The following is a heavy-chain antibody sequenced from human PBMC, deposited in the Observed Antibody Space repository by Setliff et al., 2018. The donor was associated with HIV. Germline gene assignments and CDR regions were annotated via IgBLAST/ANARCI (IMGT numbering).Heavy chain of an antibody. CDR3: ARDPIDSGSYHLGYYYYMDV. J-gene: IGHJ6*03. CDR1: GFSFSNAW. V-gene: IGHV3-15*07. Sequence: PGGSLRLSCVASGFSFSNAWMDWVRQAPGKGLEWVGRGYTKTDGGTTDYAAPVKGRFTISRDDSKNTLYLQLNSLKIEDTAVYYCARDPIDSGSYHLGYYYYMDVWGKGTTVTVSS. D-gene: IGHD1-26*01. CDR2: GYTKTDGGTT.